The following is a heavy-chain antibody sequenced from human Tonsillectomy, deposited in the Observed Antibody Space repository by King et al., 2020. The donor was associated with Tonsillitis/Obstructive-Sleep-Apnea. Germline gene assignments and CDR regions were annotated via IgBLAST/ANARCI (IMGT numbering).Heavy chain of an antibody. CDR2: IDWDDDK. CDR3: ARITGGYNYGAFET. D-gene: IGHD5-18*01. Sequence: VTLKESGPALVKPTQTLTLTCTFSGFSLTTSGMCVTWLRQPPGKALEWLARIDWDDDKYYSTSLKTRLTISKDTSKNQVVLTMTNMDPVETATYYCARITGGYNYGAFETWGQGTLVTVSS. CDR1: GFSLTTSGMC. V-gene: IGHV2-70*11. J-gene: IGHJ5*02.